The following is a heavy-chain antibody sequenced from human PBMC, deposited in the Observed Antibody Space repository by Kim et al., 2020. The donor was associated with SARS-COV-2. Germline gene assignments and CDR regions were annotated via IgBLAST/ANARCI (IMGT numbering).Heavy chain of an antibody. CDR2: ISYDGSNK. V-gene: IGHV3-30*04. CDR1: GFTFSSYA. CDR3: ARDRASVAFDI. D-gene: IGHD3-10*01. J-gene: IGHJ3*02. Sequence: GSLRLSCAASGFTFSSYAMHWVRQAPGKGLEWVAVISYDGSNKYYADSVKGRFTISRDNSKNTLYLQMNSLRAEDTAVYYCARDRASVAFDIWGQGTMV.